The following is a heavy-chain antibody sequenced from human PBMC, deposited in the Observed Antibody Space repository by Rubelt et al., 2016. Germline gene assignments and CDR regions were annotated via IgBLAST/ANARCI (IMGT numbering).Heavy chain of an antibody. CDR2: VYYSGNT. V-gene: IGHV4-39*01. D-gene: IGHD2-15*01. Sequence: QLQLQESGPGLVKPSETLSLTCTVSGGSIGSSSYYWAWIRQPPGKGLEWIGNVYYSGNTYYSPSLKSRVTISVDTSKNQFSLKRSSVTAADTAVYYCARGSVVAATLDWFDPWGQGTLVTVSS. CDR3: ARGSVVAATLDWFDP. J-gene: IGHJ5*02. CDR1: GGSIGSSSYY.